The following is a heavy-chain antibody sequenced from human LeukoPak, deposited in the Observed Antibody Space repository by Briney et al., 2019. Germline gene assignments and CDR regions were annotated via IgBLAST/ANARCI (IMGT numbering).Heavy chain of an antibody. CDR1: GFTFSSYA. V-gene: IGHV3-64D*06. J-gene: IGHJ4*02. CDR3: VKDHHGDLTTVQKGFDY. CDR2: ISSNGGST. D-gene: IGHD4-17*01. Sequence: PGGPLRLSCAASGFTFSSYAMHWVRQAPGKGLEYVSAISSNGGSTYYADSVKGRFTISRDNSKNTLYLQMSSLRAEDTAVYYCVKDHHGDLTTVQKGFDYWGQGTLVTVSS.